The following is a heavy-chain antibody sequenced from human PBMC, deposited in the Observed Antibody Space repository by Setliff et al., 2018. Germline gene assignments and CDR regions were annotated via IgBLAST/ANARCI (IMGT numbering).Heavy chain of an antibody. CDR3: ARASRFGTIKYRGDYYMDV. J-gene: IGHJ6*03. CDR2: INTNTGNP. Sequence: AASVKVSCKASGYTFTTYAISWMRQAPGQGLEWMGWINTNTGNPSYAQGFTGRFVFSLDTSVSTAYLQISSLKAEDTALYYCARASRFGTIKYRGDYYMDVWGKGTT. D-gene: IGHD3-10*01. CDR1: GYTFTTYA. V-gene: IGHV7-4-1*02.